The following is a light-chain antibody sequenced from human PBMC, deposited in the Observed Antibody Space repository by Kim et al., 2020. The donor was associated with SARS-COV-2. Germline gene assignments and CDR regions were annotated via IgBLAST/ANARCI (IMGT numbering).Light chain of an antibody. CDR1: QSISSNY. CDR2: GAS. CDR3: QQYGSPPIT. V-gene: IGKV3-20*01. J-gene: IGKJ5*01. Sequence: SPGEIATLPCSASQSISSNYLAWYQQKPGQAPRLLIYGASSRATGISDKFSGSGSGTDFTLTISRLEPEDFAVYYCQQYGSPPITFGQGTRLEIK.